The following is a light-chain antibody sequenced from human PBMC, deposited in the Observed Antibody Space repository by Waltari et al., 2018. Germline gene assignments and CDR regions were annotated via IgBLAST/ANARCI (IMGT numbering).Light chain of an antibody. CDR2: DAS. V-gene: IGKV3-11*02. J-gene: IGKJ3*01. CDR1: QSISSY. Sequence: EIVLKQSPATLSLSPGDRATLSCRATQSISSYLAWYQQKPGQAPRLLIYDASTRAAGIPARFSGSGSVRDFTLTISSLEPEDFAIYYCQQRSKSFSFGPGTNVDMK. CDR3: QQRSKSFS.